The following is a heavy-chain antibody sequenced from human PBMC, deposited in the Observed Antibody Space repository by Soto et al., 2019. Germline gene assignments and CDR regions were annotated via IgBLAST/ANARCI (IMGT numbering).Heavy chain of an antibody. Sequence: GGSLRLSCAASGFTFSNYAMNWVRQAPGKGLEWVSGISGSGDNTYYTESVKGRFTISRDNSKNTLYLRLDSLTAEDTAMYYCAKEFPPYTIGWYSVDYWGQGTLVTVSS. J-gene: IGHJ4*02. D-gene: IGHD6-19*01. CDR3: AKEFPPYTIGWYSVDY. V-gene: IGHV3-23*01. CDR1: GFTFSNYA. CDR2: ISGSGDNT.